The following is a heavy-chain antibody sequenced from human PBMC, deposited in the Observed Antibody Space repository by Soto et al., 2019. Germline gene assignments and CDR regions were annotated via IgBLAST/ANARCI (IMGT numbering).Heavy chain of an antibody. J-gene: IGHJ3*02. CDR1: GYTFTSYA. CDR3: ARDTGSGWYVPGDDAFDI. V-gene: IGHV1-3*01. D-gene: IGHD6-19*01. CDR2: INAGNGNT. Sequence: ASVKVSCKASGYTFTSYAMHWVRQAPGQRLEWMGWINAGNGNTKYSQKFQGRVTITRDTSASTAYMELSSLRSEDTAVYYCARDTGSGWYVPGDDAFDIWGQGTMVTGSS.